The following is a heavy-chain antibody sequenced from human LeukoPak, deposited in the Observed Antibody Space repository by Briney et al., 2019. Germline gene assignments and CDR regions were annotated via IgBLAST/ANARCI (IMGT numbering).Heavy chain of an antibody. D-gene: IGHD3-10*01. Sequence: PGGSLRLSCAASGFTFSTYTMNWVRQAPGKGLEWVSSISSSSSYIYYADSVKGRFTISRDNAKNSLYLQMNSLRAEDTAVYYCARDDLAVRGVHDYWGQGTLVTVSS. CDR1: GFTFSTYT. CDR3: ARDDLAVRGVHDY. CDR2: ISSSSSYI. V-gene: IGHV3-21*01. J-gene: IGHJ4*02.